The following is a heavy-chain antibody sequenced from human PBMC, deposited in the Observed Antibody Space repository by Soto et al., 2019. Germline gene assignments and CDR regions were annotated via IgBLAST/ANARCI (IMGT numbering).Heavy chain of an antibody. J-gene: IGHJ5*02. Sequence: QVQLQESGPGLVKPSETLSRTCTVSGGSISSYYWSWIRQPPGKGLEWIGYIYYSGSTNYNPSLKSRVTISVDTSKNQFSLKLSSVTAADTAVYYCARGHEYSSSWYTRGGWFDPWGQGTLVTVSS. V-gene: IGHV4-59*01. CDR2: IYYSGST. CDR3: ARGHEYSSSWYTRGGWFDP. D-gene: IGHD6-13*01. CDR1: GGSISSYY.